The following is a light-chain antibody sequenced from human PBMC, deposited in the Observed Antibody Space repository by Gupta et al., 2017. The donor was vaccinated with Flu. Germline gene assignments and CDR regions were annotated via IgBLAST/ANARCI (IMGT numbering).Light chain of an antibody. CDR2: KDT. CDR3: QSADGTGSFWV. V-gene: IGLV3-25*03. CDR1: ELSDQF. Sequence: SYELTQPPSVSVSPGQPATITCSGDELSDQFVYWYQKKPGQAPVLVIYKDTERPSGIPERFSGSSSETTVTMTISEVRAEDEADYYCQSADGTGSFWVFGGGTKLNVL. J-gene: IGLJ3*02.